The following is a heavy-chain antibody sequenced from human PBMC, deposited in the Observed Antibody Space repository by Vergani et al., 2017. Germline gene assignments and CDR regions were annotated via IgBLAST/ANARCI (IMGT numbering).Heavy chain of an antibody. CDR2: IYHSGST. Sequence: QVQLQESGPGLVKPSGTLSLTCAVSGGSISSSNWWSWVRQPPGKGLEWIGEIYHSGSTNYNPSLKSRVTISVAKSKNQFSLKLSSVTAADTAVYYCARDGYYDSSGRTFDYWGQGTLVTVSS. CDR1: GGSISSSNW. V-gene: IGHV4-4*02. D-gene: IGHD3-22*01. J-gene: IGHJ4*02. CDR3: ARDGYYDSSGRTFDY.